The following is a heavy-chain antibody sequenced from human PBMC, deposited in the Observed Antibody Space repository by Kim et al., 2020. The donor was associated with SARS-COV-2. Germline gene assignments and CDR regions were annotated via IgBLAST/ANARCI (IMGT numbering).Heavy chain of an antibody. J-gene: IGHJ6*02. CDR2: IIPIFGTA. V-gene: IGHV1-69*13. CDR3: ARKRRGRDGYNYKVYYYYYGMDV. Sequence: SVKVSCKASGGTFSSYAISWVRQAPGQGLEWMGGIIPIFGTANYAQKFQGRVTITADESTSTAYMELSSLRSEDTAVYYCARKRRGRDGYNYKVYYYYYGMDVWGQGTTVTVSS. D-gene: IGHD5-12*01. CDR1: GGTFSSYA.